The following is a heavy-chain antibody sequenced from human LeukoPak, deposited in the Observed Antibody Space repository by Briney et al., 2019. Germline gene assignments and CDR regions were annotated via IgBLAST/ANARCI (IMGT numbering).Heavy chain of an antibody. CDR3: AKDYGDYVGGFDP. CDR1: GFTVSTNC. Sequence: GGSLRLSCAASGFTVSTNCMTWVRQAPGKGLEWVSTIYSGGTTYYADSVMGRFTISRHNSRNTLYLQMNSLRAEDTAVYYCAKDYGDYVGGFDPWGQGTLVTVSS. J-gene: IGHJ5*02. CDR2: IYSGGTT. D-gene: IGHD4-17*01. V-gene: IGHV3-53*01.